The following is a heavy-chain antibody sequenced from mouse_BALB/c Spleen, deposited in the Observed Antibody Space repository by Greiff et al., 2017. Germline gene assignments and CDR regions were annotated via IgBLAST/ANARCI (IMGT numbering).Heavy chain of an antibody. V-gene: IGHV5-12-1*01. D-gene: IGHD2-4*01. CDR2: ISSGGGST. CDR3: ARERGLRRAMDY. J-gene: IGHJ4*01. CDR1: GFAFSSYD. Sequence: EVMLVESGGGLVKPGGSLKLSCAASGFAFSSYDMSWVRQTPEKRLEWVAYISSGGGSTYYPDTVKGRFTISRDNAKNTLYLQMSSLKSEDTAMYYCARERGLRRAMDYWGQGTSVTVSS.